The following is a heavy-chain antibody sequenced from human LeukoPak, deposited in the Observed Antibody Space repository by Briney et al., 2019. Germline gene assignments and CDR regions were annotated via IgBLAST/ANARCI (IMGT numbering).Heavy chain of an antibody. CDR3: ARLAAAGSLYYGMDV. V-gene: IGHV4-4*02. D-gene: IGHD6-13*01. CDR2: IYHSGST. CDR1: GGSISSSNW. J-gene: IGHJ6*02. Sequence: PSETLSLTCAVSGGSISSSNWWSWVRQPPGKGLEWNGEIYHSGSTNYNPSLKSRVTISVDKSKNQFSLKLSSVTAADTAVYYCARLAAAGSLYYGMDVWGQGTTVTVSS.